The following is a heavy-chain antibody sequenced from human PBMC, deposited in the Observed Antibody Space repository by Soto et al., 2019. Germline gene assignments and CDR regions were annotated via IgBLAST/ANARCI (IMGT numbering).Heavy chain of an antibody. CDR2: VSANNGHT. CDR1: GFTFSNYG. V-gene: IGHV1-18*01. J-gene: IGHJ6*02. CDR3: ARDIASVTAKHFFYYYAMDV. D-gene: IGHD2-21*01. Sequence: ASVKVSCKASGFTFSNYGLNWVRQAPGQGLEWMGWVSANNGHTNYAQNLQGRVSMTTDTSTSTAYMELRGLRFDDTAVYYCARDIASVTAKHFFYYYAMDVWGQGTTVTIS.